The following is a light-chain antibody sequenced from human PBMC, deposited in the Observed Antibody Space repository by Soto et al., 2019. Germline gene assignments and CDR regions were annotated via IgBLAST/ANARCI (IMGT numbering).Light chain of an antibody. CDR1: QNIGTS. J-gene: IGKJ3*01. CDR3: QHRNNWPFT. V-gene: IGKV3-11*01. Sequence: EIVLTQSPATLSLSPGERATLSCRASQNIGTSLAWYQQKPGQAPRLLIYDSSNRATGIPARFSGSGSGTDFTLTISSLEPEDFAVYYCQHRNNWPFTFGPGTKVDIK. CDR2: DSS.